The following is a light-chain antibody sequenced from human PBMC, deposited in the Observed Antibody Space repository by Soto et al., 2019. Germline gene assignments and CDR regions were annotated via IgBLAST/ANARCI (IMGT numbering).Light chain of an antibody. Sequence: EVLMTQSPDTLYVSPGERVTLSYRASQSVSDNLAWYQQKPGQGPRLLVYRASTRTLGIPARFSGSESGTEFTLTISSLEPEDSAVYYCQDSSTSPWPFGQGTKVDIK. CDR2: RAS. J-gene: IGKJ1*01. V-gene: IGKV3-15*01. CDR1: QSVSDN. CDR3: QDSSTSPWP.